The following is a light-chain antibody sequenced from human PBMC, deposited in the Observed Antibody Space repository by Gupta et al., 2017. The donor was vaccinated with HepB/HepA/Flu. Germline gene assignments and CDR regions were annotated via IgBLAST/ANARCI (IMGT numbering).Light chain of an antibody. Sequence: QSVLTQPPSASGTPGQRVTISCSGSTSNIGVNTVNWYQHLPGSAPKLLIYHNDQRPSGVPDRFSASKSGTSASLAISGLQSGDEADYYCAAWHDSVDAPVFGGGTKL. CDR2: HND. J-gene: IGLJ2*01. V-gene: IGLV1-44*01. CDR1: TSNIGVNT. CDR3: AAWHDSVDAPV.